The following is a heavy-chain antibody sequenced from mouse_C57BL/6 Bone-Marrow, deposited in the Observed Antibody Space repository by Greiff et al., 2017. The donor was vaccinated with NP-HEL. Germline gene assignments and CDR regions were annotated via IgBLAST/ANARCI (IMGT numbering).Heavy chain of an antibody. CDR2: IYPGSGST. J-gene: IGHJ1*03. D-gene: IGHD2-4*01. CDR3: ARGNDYDGYFDV. CDR1: GYTFTSYW. Sequence: QVHVKQPGAELVKPGASVKMSCKASGYTFTSYWITWVKQRPGQGLEWIGDIYPGSGSTNYNEKFKSKATLTVDTSSSTAYMQLSSLTSEDSAVYYCARGNDYDGYFDVWGTGTTVTVSS. V-gene: IGHV1-55*01.